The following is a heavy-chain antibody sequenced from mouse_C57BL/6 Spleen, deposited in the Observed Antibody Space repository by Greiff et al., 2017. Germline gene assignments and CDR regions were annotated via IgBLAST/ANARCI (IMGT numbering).Heavy chain of an antibody. CDR3: ARRDYGSSRYWYFDV. J-gene: IGHJ1*03. CDR2: IHPNSGST. CDR1: GYTFTSYW. V-gene: IGHV1-64*01. Sequence: QVQLQQPGAELVKPGASVKLSCKASGYTFTSYWMHWVKQRPGPGLEWIGMIHPNSGSTNYNEKFQSKATLTVDKSSSTAYMQHSSLTSEDSAVYYVARRDYGSSRYWYFDVWGTGTTVTVSA. D-gene: IGHD1-1*01.